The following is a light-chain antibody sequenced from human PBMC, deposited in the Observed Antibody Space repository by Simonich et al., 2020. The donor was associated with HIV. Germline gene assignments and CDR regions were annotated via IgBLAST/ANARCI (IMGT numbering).Light chain of an antibody. V-gene: IGKV1-27*01. J-gene: IGKJ1*01. CDR1: QGISSY. CDR3: QKYNSAPRT. CDR2: AAS. Sequence: DIQLTQCPSFLSASVGERVTITCRDSQGISSYLAWYQQKPGKAPKLLYYAASTLQSGVPSRFSGSGSGTDFTLTISSLQPEDVATYYCQKYNSAPRTFGQGTKVEIK.